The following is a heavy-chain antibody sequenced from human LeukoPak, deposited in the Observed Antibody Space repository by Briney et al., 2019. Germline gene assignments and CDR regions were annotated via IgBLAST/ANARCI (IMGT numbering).Heavy chain of an antibody. V-gene: IGHV4-30-2*01. J-gene: IGHJ6*03. CDR2: IYHSGST. D-gene: IGHD3-9*01. CDR3: ARDGGYDILTGYSYYYMDV. Sequence: SQTLSLTCTVSGGSISSGGYYWSWIRQPPGKGLEWIGYIYHSGSTYYNPPLKSRVTISVDRSKNQFSLKLSSVTAADTAVYYCARDGGYDILTGYSYYYMDVWGKGTSVTVSS. CDR1: GGSISSGGYY.